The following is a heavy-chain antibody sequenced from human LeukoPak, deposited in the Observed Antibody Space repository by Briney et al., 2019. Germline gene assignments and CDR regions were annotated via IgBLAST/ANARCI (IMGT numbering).Heavy chain of an antibody. CDR3: ARDRTEGDC. D-gene: IGHD1-1*01. CDR2: INPNSGGT. V-gene: IGHV1-2*02. J-gene: IGHJ4*03. CDR1: GYTFTGYY. Sequence: SSVTLSCKASGYTFTGYYMHWVRLAPGQGLEWMGWINPNSGGTNYAQTFQGRVTMTRDSSISTAYMELSRLRSDDTAVYYCARDRTEGDCWGQRILVSVSS.